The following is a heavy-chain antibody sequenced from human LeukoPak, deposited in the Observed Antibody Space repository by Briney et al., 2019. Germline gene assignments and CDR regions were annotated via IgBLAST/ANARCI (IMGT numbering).Heavy chain of an antibody. D-gene: IGHD3-10*01. CDR1: GGSISSSSYY. V-gene: IGHV4-39*01. J-gene: IGHJ5*02. CDR2: IYYSGST. Sequence: SETLSLTCTVSGGSISSSSYYWGWIRQPPGKGLEWIGSIYYSGSTYYNPSLKSRVTISVDTSKNQFSLKLSSVTAADTAVYYCARPRRHYYGSRGDDWFDPWGEGTLVTVSS. CDR3: ARPRRHYYGSRGDDWFDP.